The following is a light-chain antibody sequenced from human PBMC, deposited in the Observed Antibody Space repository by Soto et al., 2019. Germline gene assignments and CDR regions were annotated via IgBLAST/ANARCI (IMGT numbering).Light chain of an antibody. CDR3: SSYTSSITYV. CDR1: SGDVGAYNY. V-gene: IGLV2-14*01. CDR2: DVS. J-gene: IGLJ1*01. Sequence: QSALTQPASVSGSPGQSITISCTGTSGDVGAYNYVSXXQXHPGKAPRLMIYDVSNRPSGASNRFSGSKSGNTASLTISGLQAEDEADYYCSSYTSSITYVFGTGTKVTVL.